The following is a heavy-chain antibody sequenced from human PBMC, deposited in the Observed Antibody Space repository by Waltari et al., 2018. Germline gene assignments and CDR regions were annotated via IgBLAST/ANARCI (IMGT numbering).Heavy chain of an antibody. CDR3: ATQRFLEWLLFDY. D-gene: IGHD3-3*01. CDR2: IIPIFGTA. Sequence: QVQLVQSGAEVKKPGSSVKVSCKASGGTFSSYAISGVRQAPGQGLEWMGGIIPIFGTANYSQKFQGRGTITADESTSTAYMELSSLRSEDKAVYYWATQRFLEWLLFDYWGQGTLVTVSS. CDR1: GGTFSSYA. V-gene: IGHV1-69*01. J-gene: IGHJ4*02.